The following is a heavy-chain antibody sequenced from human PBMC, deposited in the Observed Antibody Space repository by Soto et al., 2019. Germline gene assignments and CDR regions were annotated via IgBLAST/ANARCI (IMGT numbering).Heavy chain of an antibody. J-gene: IGHJ3*02. CDR3: ARLPYYGSGSYAFDI. CDR1: GGSISSYY. V-gene: IGHV4-59*08. CDR2: IYYSGST. Sequence: QVQLQESGPGLVKPSETLSLTCTVSGGSISSYYWSWIRQPPGKGLEWIGYIYYSGSTNYNPSLKVRVTIPVDTSKNQFSLKLSSVTAADTAVYYCARLPYYGSGSYAFDIWGQGTMVTVSS. D-gene: IGHD3-10*01.